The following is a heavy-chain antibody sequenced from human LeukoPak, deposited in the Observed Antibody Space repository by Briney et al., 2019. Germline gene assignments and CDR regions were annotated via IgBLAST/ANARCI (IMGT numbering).Heavy chain of an antibody. V-gene: IGHV1-46*01. CDR1: GYTFTSYY. CDR2: INPSGGST. CDR3: ARGYCSSTSCYEPPRY. Sequence: ASVKVSCKASGYTFTSYYMHWVRQAPGQGLEWMGIINPSGGSTSYAQKLQGRVTMTRDTSTSTVYMELSSLRSEDTAVYYCARGYCSSTSCYEPPRYWGQGTLVTVSS. J-gene: IGHJ4*02. D-gene: IGHD2-2*01.